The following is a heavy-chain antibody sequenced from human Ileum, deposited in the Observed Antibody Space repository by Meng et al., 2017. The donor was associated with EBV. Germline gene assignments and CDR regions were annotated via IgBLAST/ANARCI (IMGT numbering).Heavy chain of an antibody. J-gene: IGHJ4*02. CDR1: GDSISSNSW. V-gene: IGHV4-4*02. D-gene: IGHD3-16*01. CDR2: IFHTGIT. Sequence: QLQLQESGPGLVSSWGTLSLTCAVSGDSISSNSWWSWVRQSPGEGLDWIGEIFHTGITNYNPSLKSRVSMSIDESKNQLSLKLRSVTAADTAVYYCARGSDYVWVFGGQGTLVTVSS. CDR3: ARGSDYVWVF.